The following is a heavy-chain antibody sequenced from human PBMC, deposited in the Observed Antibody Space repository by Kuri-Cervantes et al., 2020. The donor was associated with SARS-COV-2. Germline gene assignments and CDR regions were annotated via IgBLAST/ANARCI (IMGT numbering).Heavy chain of an antibody. Sequence: ESLKISCAVYGGSFSGYYWSWIRQPPGKGLEWIGEINHSGSTNYNPSLKSRVTISVDTSKNQFSLKLSSVTAADTAVYYCARGLGRYCSGGSCYSLYYYYYMDVWGKGTTVIVSS. D-gene: IGHD2-15*01. CDR3: ARGLGRYCSGGSCYSLYYYYYMDV. J-gene: IGHJ6*03. CDR2: INHSGST. CDR1: GGSFSGYY. V-gene: IGHV4-34*01.